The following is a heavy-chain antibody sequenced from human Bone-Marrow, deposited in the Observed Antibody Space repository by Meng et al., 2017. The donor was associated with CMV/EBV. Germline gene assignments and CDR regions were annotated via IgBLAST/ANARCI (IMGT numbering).Heavy chain of an antibody. V-gene: IGHV3-30*04. CDR1: GFTFSSYA. Sequence: GGSLRLSCAASGFTFSSYAMHWVRQAPGKGLEWVAVISYDGSNKYYADSVKGRFTISRDNSKNTLYLQMNSLRAEDTAVYYCARGSNWYSSSWYLAYYFDYWGQGTRVTVSS. J-gene: IGHJ4*02. CDR2: ISYDGSNK. CDR3: ARGSNWYSSSWYLAYYFDY. D-gene: IGHD6-13*01.